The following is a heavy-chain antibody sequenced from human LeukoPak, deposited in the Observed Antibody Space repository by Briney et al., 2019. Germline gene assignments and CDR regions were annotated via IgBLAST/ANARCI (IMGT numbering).Heavy chain of an antibody. CDR1: GFTFSSYA. J-gene: IGHJ4*02. CDR2: ISGSGGST. Sequence: PGGSLRLSCAASGFTFSSYAMSWVRQAPGKGLEWDSGISGSGGSTYYADSVQGRFSISRDNADNTLFLQMNSLRTEDTAVYYCAKGGSGYDYFDYWGQGNLVTVSS. CDR3: AKGGSGYDYFDY. D-gene: IGHD5-12*01. V-gene: IGHV3-23*01.